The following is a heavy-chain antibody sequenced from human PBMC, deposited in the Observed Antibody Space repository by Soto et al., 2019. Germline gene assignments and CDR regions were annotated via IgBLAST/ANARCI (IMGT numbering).Heavy chain of an antibody. CDR1: GVSFNNNG. CDR2: VSPPFRTS. CDR3: ARVRNYGSGSDSPCGMDV. J-gene: IGHJ6*02. V-gene: IGHV1-69*01. D-gene: IGHD3-10*01. Sequence: QVQLVQSGAEVKKPGSSVKVSCKTSGVSFNNNGIGWVRQAPGHGLEWMGGVSPPFRTSNYARKFQGRISVTADASTGTVNMELSSLTSEDTAQYYCARVRNYGSGSDSPCGMDVWGQGTTVTVSS.